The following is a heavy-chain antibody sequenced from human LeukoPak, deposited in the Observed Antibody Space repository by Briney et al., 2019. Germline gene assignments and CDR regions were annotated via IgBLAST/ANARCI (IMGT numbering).Heavy chain of an antibody. Sequence: PSETLSLTCTVSGGSISSSSYYWGWIRQPPGKGLEWIGSIYYSGSTYYNPSLKSRVTISVDTSKNQFSLKLSSVTAADTAVYYCARVGPIAAAGTFDYWGQGTLVTVSS. CDR1: GGSISSSSYY. D-gene: IGHD6-13*01. CDR3: ARVGPIAAAGTFDY. V-gene: IGHV4-39*01. CDR2: IYYSGST. J-gene: IGHJ4*02.